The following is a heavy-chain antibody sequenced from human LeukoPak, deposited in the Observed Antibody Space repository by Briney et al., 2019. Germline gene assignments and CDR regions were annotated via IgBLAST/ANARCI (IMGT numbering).Heavy chain of an antibody. CDR3: ARHGVGSSWFGFDY. D-gene: IGHD6-13*01. V-gene: IGHV5-51*01. CDR1: GYTFNTYW. Sequence: GESLKISCQASGYTFNTYWIGWVRQMPGKGLEWMGIINPGDSDPRYSPFFQGRATISADRSISTAYLQWSSLKASDTAMYYCARHGVGSSWFGFDYWGQGTLVTVSS. CDR2: INPGDSDP. J-gene: IGHJ4*02.